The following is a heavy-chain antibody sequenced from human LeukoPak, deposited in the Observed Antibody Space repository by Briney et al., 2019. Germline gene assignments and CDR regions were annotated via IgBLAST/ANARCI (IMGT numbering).Heavy chain of an antibody. CDR2: ISSSSPYI. CDR1: GFTFSDYS. J-gene: IGHJ6*03. CDR3: ARDPYSGSYGDSYYYYMDV. D-gene: IGHD1-26*01. V-gene: IGHV3-21*01. Sequence: GGSLRLSCAASGFTFSDYSMNWVRQAPGKGLEWVASISSSSPYIYYTDSVKGRFTISRDNAKNSLYLQMNSLRAEDTAVYYCARDPYSGSYGDSYYYYMDVWGKGTTVTISS.